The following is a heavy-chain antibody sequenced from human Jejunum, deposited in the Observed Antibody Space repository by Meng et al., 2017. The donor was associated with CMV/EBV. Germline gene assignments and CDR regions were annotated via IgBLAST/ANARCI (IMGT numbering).Heavy chain of an antibody. J-gene: IGHJ6*02. CDR3: ARNYRGSGSYGTHGMDV. V-gene: IGHV3-20*03. CDR1: FGAYG. Sequence: FGAYGLPWVRPAPGKGLEWVSGINWNGGSSDYEDSVKGRFTISRDNAKNSLYLQMNGLRAEDTALYYCARNYRGSGSYGTHGMDVWGQGTTVTVSS. D-gene: IGHD3-10*01. CDR2: INWNGGSS.